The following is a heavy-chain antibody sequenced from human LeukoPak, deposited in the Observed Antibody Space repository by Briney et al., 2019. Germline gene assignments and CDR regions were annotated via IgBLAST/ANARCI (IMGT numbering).Heavy chain of an antibody. J-gene: IGHJ4*02. CDR2: ISYDESNK. V-gene: IGHV3-30*18. Sequence: GGSLRLSCAASGFTFSSYGMHWVRQAPGKGLEWVAVISYDESNKYYADSVKGRFTISRDNSKNTLYLQMNSLRAEDTAVYYCAKGRGDYWGQGTLVTVSS. CDR3: AKGRGDY. CDR1: GFTFSSYG.